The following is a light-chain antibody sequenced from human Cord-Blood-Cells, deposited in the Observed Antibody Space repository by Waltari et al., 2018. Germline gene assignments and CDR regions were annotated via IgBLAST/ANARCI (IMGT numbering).Light chain of an antibody. V-gene: IGLV2-11*01. J-gene: IGLJ3*02. CDR3: CSYAGSYTWV. CDR2: DVS. CDR1: SSDVGGYNY. Sequence: QSALTQPRSVSGSPGQSVTISCTGTSSDVGGYNYVPWYQQHPGKAPKRMIYDVSQRPSRVPDRFSGSKSGNTASLTISGLQAEDEADYYCCSYAGSYTWVFGGGTKLTVL.